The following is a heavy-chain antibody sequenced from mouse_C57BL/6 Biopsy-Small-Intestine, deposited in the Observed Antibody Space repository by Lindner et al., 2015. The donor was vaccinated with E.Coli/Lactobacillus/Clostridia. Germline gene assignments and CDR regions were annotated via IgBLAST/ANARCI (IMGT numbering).Heavy chain of an antibody. CDR1: GFNIKDYY. CDR2: IDPEDGET. Sequence: VQLQESGAEFVKPGASVMLSCTASGFNIKDYYMHWVKQKTELGLEWIGRIDPEDGETKYAPKFQGKATITADTSSNTAFLHLSSLTPEDTAVYYCVPYYFGFAHWGQGTLVTVSA. J-gene: IGHJ3*01. V-gene: IGHV14-2*01. CDR3: VPYYFGFAH. D-gene: IGHD1-1*01.